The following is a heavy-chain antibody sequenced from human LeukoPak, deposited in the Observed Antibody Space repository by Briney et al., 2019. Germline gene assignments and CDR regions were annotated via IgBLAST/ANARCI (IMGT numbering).Heavy chain of an antibody. CDR3: ARGQQWLKDY. D-gene: IGHD6-19*01. J-gene: IGHJ4*02. Sequence: GGSLRLSCAASGFTFSSSAMSWVRQAPGKGLVWVSRIKSDGSGTTYADSVQGRFTMSRDNAKNTLYLQMNSLRAEDSAMYYCARGQQWLKDYWGQGTLVTVSS. CDR2: IKSDGSGT. CDR1: GFTFSSSA. V-gene: IGHV3-74*01.